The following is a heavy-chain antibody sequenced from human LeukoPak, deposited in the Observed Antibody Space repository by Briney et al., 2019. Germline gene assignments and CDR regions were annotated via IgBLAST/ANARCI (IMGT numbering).Heavy chain of an antibody. Sequence: PGRSLRLSCAASGLTFSSYAMHWVRQAPGKGLEWVAVISYDGSNKYYADSVKGRFTISRDNSKNTLYLQMNSLRAEDTAVYYCGIDVDSGYTARVFGKWGQGTLVTDCS. CDR2: ISYDGSNK. V-gene: IGHV3-30-3*01. CDR3: GIDVDSGYTARVFGK. J-gene: IGHJ4*02. CDR1: GLTFSSYA. D-gene: IGHD5-18*01.